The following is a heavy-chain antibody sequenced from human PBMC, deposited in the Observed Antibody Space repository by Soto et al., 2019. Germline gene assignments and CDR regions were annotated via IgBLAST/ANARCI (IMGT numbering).Heavy chain of an antibody. CDR1: VGTFSIYA. D-gene: IGHD4-17*01. J-gene: IGHJ6*02. CDR2: IIPIFGTA. CDR3: ARGAYGDYGYYYYGMDV. V-gene: IGHV1-69*13. Sequence: GASGKVACKASVGTFSIYAISCVRQAPGHVLEWMGGIIPIFGTANYAQKFQGRVTITADESTSTAYMELSSLRSEDTAVYYCARGAYGDYGYYYYGMDVWGQGTTVTVSS.